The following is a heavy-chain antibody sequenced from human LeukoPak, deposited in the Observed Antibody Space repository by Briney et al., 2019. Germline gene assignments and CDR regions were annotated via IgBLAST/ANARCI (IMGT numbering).Heavy chain of an antibody. V-gene: IGHV4-34*01. J-gene: IGHJ4*02. CDR3: ARGLTFDY. D-gene: IGHD7-27*01. CDR2: INHSGST. CDR1: GGSFSGYY. Sequence: SETLSLTCAVYGGSFSGYYWSWIRQPPGKGLEWIGEINHSGSTNYNPSLKSRVTISVDTSKNQFSLKLSSVTAADTAVYFCARGLTFDYWGQGTLVTVSS.